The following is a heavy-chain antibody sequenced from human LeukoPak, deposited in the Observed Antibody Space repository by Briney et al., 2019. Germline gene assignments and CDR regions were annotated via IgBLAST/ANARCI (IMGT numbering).Heavy chain of an antibody. V-gene: IGHV4-59*08. D-gene: IGHD6-13*01. CDR1: GGSISSYY. Sequence: SETLSLTCTVSGGSISSYYWSWIRQPPGKGLESIGYIYYSGSTNYNPSLNSRVTISVDSSKTQFSLQLSSVPAADTAVYYCARHPTIAAAGTFWFDPWGQGTLVTVSS. J-gene: IGHJ5*02. CDR3: ARHPTIAAAGTFWFDP. CDR2: IYYSGST.